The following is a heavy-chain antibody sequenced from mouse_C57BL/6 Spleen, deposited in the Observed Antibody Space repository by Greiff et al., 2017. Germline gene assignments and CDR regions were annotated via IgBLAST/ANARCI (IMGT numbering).Heavy chain of an antibody. J-gene: IGHJ2*01. V-gene: IGHV5-17*01. CDR3: ARSKLDFDN. CDR1: GFTFRDYG. CDR2: IRSGSSTL. D-gene: IGHD3-3*01. Sequence: EVKLVESGGGLVKPGGSLKLSCEASGFTFRDYGMHWVRHAPEKGLAWVADIRSGSSTLYYAETVKGRFTISRDNAKNTLFLQMTSLRAEYTAMYYYARSKLDFDNWGQGTTLTVAS.